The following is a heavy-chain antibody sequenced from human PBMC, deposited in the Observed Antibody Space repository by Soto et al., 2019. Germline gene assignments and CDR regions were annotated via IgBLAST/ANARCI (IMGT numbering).Heavy chain of an antibody. CDR2: ISAYNGNT. J-gene: IGHJ1*01. V-gene: IGHV1-18*01. CDR3: ARAPKWVLMSGEWYLQH. Sequence: ASVKVSCKASGYTFTSYGISWVRQAPGQGLEWMGWISAYNGNTNYAQKLQGRVTMTTDTSTSTAYMELRSLRSDDTAVYYCARAPKWVLMSGEWYLQHWGQGTLVTVSS. D-gene: IGHD2-8*01. CDR1: GYTFTSYG.